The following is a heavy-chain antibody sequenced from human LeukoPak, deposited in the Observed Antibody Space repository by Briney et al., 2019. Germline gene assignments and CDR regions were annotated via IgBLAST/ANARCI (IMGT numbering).Heavy chain of an antibody. J-gene: IGHJ4*02. V-gene: IGHV3-30-3*01. CDR2: ISYDGSNK. CDR3: ARDSEQLNDY. CDR1: GFTFSSYA. D-gene: IGHD6-19*01. Sequence: GRSLRLSCAASGFTFSSYAMHWVRQAPGKGLEWVAVISYDGSNKYYADSVKGRFTISRDNSKNTLYLQMNSLRAEDTAVYYCARDSEQLNDYWGQGTLVTVSS.